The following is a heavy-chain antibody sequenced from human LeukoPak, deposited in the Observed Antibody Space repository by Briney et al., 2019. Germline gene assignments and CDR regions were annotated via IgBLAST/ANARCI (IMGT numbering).Heavy chain of an antibody. CDR1: GITLSNYG. CDR2: ISDSGGRT. Sequence: PGGSLRLSCAVSGITLSNYGMSWVRQAPGKGLEWVAGISDSGGRTNYADSVKGRFTISRDSPKNTLYLQMNSLRVEDTAVCFCAKRGVVIRVILVGFHKEAYYFDSWGQGALVTVSS. D-gene: IGHD3-22*01. V-gene: IGHV3-23*01. CDR3: AKRGVVIRVILVGFHKEAYYFDS. J-gene: IGHJ4*02.